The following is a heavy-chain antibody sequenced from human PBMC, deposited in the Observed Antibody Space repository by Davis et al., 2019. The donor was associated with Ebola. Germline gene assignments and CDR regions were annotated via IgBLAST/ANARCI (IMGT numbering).Heavy chain of an antibody. Sequence: PGGSLRLSCAASGFTFSRYWMHWVRQAPGKGLVYVSRISSDGSITTYADSVKGRFTISRDNAKNTLYLQMNSLRAEDTAVYYCTRARNYGMDVWGRGTTVTVSS. CDR2: ISSDGSIT. CDR1: GFTFSRYW. J-gene: IGHJ6*04. V-gene: IGHV3-74*01. CDR3: TRARNYGMDV.